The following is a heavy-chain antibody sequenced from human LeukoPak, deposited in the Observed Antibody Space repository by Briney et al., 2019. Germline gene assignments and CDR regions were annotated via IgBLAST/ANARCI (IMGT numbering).Heavy chain of an antibody. V-gene: IGHV4-30-4*07. J-gene: IGHJ4*02. CDR3: ARSTYGGTFDY. D-gene: IGHD2-8*01. Sequence: SETLSLTCGVSGDSISSDGHSWSWIRQPPGKGLEWVGYIYHSGAAYHNPSLKSRVTISVDTSKNQFSLKLSSVTAADTAVYYCARSTYGGTFDYWGQGTLVTVSS. CDR2: IYHSGAA. CDR1: GDSISSDGHS.